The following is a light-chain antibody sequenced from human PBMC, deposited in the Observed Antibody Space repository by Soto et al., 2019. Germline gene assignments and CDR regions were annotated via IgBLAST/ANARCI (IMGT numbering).Light chain of an antibody. J-gene: IGKJ3*01. V-gene: IGKV3-20*01. CDR1: QSVTRNY. Sequence: EIVLTQSPGTLSLSPGERATLSCRASQSVTRNYLAWYQQKPGQAPRLLINDASSRASGIPDTFTGSGSVTNFTLTISRLEPEDFAVYYFQQHFGAPFTFGPGTKVDIK. CDR2: DAS. CDR3: QQHFGAPFT.